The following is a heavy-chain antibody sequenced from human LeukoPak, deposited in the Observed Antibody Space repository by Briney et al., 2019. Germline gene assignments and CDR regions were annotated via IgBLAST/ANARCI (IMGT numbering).Heavy chain of an antibody. CDR2: IHNSGTT. CDR1: DGSISNYY. Sequence: SETLSLTCTVSDGSISNYYWSWIRHPPGNGLEWIGYIHNSGTTNYNPSLKSRVTISVDTSKNQISLKVSSVTAADTAVYYCARIDFRDGYNLGFDYWGQGTLVTVSS. V-gene: IGHV4-59*01. D-gene: IGHD5-24*01. J-gene: IGHJ4*02. CDR3: ARIDFRDGYNLGFDY.